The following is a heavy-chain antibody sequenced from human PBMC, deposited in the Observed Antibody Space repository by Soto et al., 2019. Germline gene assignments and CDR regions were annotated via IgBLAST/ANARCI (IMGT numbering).Heavy chain of an antibody. CDR2: IYYSGST. V-gene: IGHV4-59*01. CDR1: GGSISSYY. Sequence: ETLSLTCTVSGGSISSYYWSWIRQPPGKGLEWIGYIYYSGSTNYNPSLKSRVTISVDTSKNQFSLKLSSVTAADTAVYYCARATGYSGYYYYYYMDVWGKGTTVTVSS. J-gene: IGHJ6*03. CDR3: ARATGYSGYYYYYYMDV. D-gene: IGHD5-12*01.